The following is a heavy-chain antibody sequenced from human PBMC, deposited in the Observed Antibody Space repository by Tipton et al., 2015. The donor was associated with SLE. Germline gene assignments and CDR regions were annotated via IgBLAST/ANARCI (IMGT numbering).Heavy chain of an antibody. Sequence: SLRLSCAASGFTFDDYVMHWVRQAPGRGLEWVSGISWNSGSIGYADSVQGRFTISRDNAKNSLYLQMNSLRTEDTALYYCARSHKRLLWFGEAPGHFDLWGRGTLVTVSS. CDR2: ISWNSGSI. J-gene: IGHJ2*01. CDR3: ARSHKRLLWFGEAPGHFDL. V-gene: IGHV3-9*01. CDR1: GFTFDDYV. D-gene: IGHD3-10*01.